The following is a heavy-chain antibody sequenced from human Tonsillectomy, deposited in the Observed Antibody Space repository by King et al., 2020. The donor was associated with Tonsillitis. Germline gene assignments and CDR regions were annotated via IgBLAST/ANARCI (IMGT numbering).Heavy chain of an antibody. CDR3: AIQRRYYEASGPFDI. CDR1: GGSISSTSYY. CDR2: LYNSGAT. D-gene: IGHD3-22*01. J-gene: IGHJ3*02. V-gene: IGHV4-39*01. Sequence: QLQESGARLVKPSETLSLTCTVTGGSISSTSYYWGWIRQPPGKGLEWIVALYNSGATYYNPSLKSRLTISVDTSKNQFSLKLSSVTAADTAVYYCAIQRRYYEASGPFDIWGQGTVVTVPS.